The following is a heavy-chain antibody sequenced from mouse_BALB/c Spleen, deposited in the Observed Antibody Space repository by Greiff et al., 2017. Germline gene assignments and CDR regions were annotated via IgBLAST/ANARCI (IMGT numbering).Heavy chain of an antibody. CDR1: GFSLTSYG. D-gene: IGHD1-1*01. Sequence: VKLMESGPGLVAPSQSLSITCTVSGFSLTSYGVHWVRQPPGKGLEWQGVIWAGGSTNYNSALMSRLSISKDNSKSQVFLKMNSLQTDDTAMYYCARVFYYGSRGYAMDYWGQGTSVTVSS. CDR2: IWAGGST. V-gene: IGHV2-9*02. CDR3: ARVFYYGSRGYAMDY. J-gene: IGHJ4*01.